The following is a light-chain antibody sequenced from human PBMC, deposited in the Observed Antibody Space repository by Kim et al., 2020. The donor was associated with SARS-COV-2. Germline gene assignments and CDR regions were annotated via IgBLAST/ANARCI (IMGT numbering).Light chain of an antibody. CDR1: QSVSGTY. Sequence: PGERDTLSCRASQSVSGTYLVWDQQKPGQAPRLLIYGAYCRATGIPDRISGSESGTDFTLTISRLEPEGFAVYYCQQYGSSSRWTFGQGTKVDIK. CDR2: GAY. V-gene: IGKV3-20*01. CDR3: QQYGSSSRWT. J-gene: IGKJ1*01.